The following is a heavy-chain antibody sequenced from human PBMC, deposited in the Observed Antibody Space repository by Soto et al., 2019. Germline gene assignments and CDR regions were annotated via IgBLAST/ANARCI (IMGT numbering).Heavy chain of an antibody. J-gene: IGHJ6*02. CDR1: GFTFSNAW. CDR2: IKSKTDGGTT. CDR3: TTRVAQWMGEYYGMDV. D-gene: IGHD3-16*01. Sequence: EVQLVESGGGLVKPGGSLRLSCAASGFTFSNAWMSWVRQAPGKGLEWVGHIKSKTDGGTTDYAAPVKGRFTISRDDSKNTLYLQMNSLKTEDTAVYYCTTRVAQWMGEYYGMDVWGQGTTVTVSS. V-gene: IGHV3-15*01.